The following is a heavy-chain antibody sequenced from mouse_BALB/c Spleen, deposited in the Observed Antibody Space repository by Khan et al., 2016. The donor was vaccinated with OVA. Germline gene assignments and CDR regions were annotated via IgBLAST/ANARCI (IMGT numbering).Heavy chain of an antibody. V-gene: IGHV1-5*01. CDR3: TRNGFGNYESWDY. J-gene: IGHJ2*01. CDR1: GYTFTSYW. CDR2: IYPGNSDI. D-gene: IGHD2-1*01. Sequence: VQLQQSGTVLARPGASVKMSCKASGYTFTSYWMHWVKQRPGQGLEWIGAIYPGNSDINYNQKFKGKAKLTAVTSTSTASMELNSLTNEDSGVYYCTRNGFGNYESWDYWGQGTTLTVSS.